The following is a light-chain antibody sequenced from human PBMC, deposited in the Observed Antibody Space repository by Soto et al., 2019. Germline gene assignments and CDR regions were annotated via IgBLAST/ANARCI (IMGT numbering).Light chain of an antibody. CDR3: QQLNSYPWT. Sequence: DRQMTHSPSSLSASVGHTLTICCQASQDISHYLNWYQQKQGKALKLLIYDASNLHPGVPSRFRGSGYGTEFNLTISGLEPEDFATYYCQQLNSYPWTFGQGTKVDIK. CDR2: DAS. V-gene: IGKV1-33*01. CDR1: QDISHY. J-gene: IGKJ1*01.